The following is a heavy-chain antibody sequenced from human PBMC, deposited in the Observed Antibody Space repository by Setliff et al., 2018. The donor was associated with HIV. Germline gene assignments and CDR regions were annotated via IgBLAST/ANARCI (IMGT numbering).Heavy chain of an antibody. CDR3: ARETTYDSRGYLSHYFDY. CDR1: GFTFSDYY. J-gene: IGHJ4*02. CDR2: ISSSGSTI. D-gene: IGHD3-22*01. V-gene: IGHV3-11*01. Sequence: GGSLRLSCAASGFTFSDYYMSWIRQAPGKGLEWVSYISSSGSTIYYADSVKGRFTISRDNAKNSLYLQMNSLRAEDTAVYYCARETTYDSRGYLSHYFDYRGQGTLVTVSS.